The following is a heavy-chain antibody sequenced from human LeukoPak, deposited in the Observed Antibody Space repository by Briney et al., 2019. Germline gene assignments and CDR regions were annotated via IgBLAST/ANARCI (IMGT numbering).Heavy chain of an antibody. CDR3: ARVSESSSGYKY. Sequence: SVKVSCKASGGPFSSYAISWVRQAPGQGLEWMGRIIPIFGTANYAQKFQGRVTITTDESTSTAYMELSSLRSEDTAVYYCARVSESSSGYKYWGQGTLVTVSS. J-gene: IGHJ4*02. V-gene: IGHV1-69*05. CDR2: IIPIFGTA. D-gene: IGHD3-22*01. CDR1: GGPFSSYA.